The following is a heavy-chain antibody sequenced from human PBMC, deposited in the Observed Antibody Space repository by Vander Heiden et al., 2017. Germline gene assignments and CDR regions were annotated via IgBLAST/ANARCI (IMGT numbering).Heavy chain of an antibody. CDR2: IYYSGNT. D-gene: IGHD4-4*01. CDR3: ARHGSNSGSYAEYFQH. J-gene: IGHJ1*01. CDR1: GCSISISRYY. Sequence: QLQLQESGPGLVKPSETLSLTCTVSGCSISISRYYWGWIRQPTGKGLDWSGSIYYSGNTYYSPSLESRVTISVDTSKNQFSLKVTSVTAADTAVYYCARHGSNSGSYAEYFQHWGQGTLVTVSS. V-gene: IGHV4-39*01.